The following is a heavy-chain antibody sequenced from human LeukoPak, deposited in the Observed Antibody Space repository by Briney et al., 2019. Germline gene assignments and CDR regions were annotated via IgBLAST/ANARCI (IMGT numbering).Heavy chain of an antibody. CDR2: IYHSGST. CDR3: ARHGITARD. J-gene: IGHJ4*02. V-gene: IGHV4-38-2*01. CDR1: GYSISSGYY. Sequence: SETLSLTCAVSGYSISSGYYWGWIRQPPGKGLEWIGSIYHSGSTYYNPSLKSRVTISVDTSKNQFSLKLSSVTAADTAVYYCARHGITARDWGRGTLVTVSS. D-gene: IGHD3-3*01.